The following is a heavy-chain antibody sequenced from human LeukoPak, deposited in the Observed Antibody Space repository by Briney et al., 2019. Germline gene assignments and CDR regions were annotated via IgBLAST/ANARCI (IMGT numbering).Heavy chain of an antibody. J-gene: IGHJ4*02. CDR2: IKEDGSEK. CDR3: ARWAESNDY. V-gene: IGHV3-7*05. Sequence: GGCLRLSCAASGFTFSSFWMTWVRQAPGKGLEWVATIKEDGSEKYYVYSVKGRFTISRDNAKNSLYLQMNRLRAEDAAVYDFARWAESNDYWGQGTLVTVSS. CDR1: GFTFSSFW.